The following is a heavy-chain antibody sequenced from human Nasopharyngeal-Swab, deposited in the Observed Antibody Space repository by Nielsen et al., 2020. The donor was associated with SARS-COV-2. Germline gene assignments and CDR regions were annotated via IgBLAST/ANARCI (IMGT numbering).Heavy chain of an antibody. J-gene: IGHJ5*01. Sequence: GSLRLSCTVSGDSISRSNWWRWVRQSPGKGLGWIGEIYESGSTNYNPSLKSRVTISVDKSKNQFSLRLASVTAADTAVYYCARSPMVRGVIWWFDPWGQGTLVIVSS. CDR1: GDSISRSNW. CDR2: IYESGST. D-gene: IGHD3-10*01. V-gene: IGHV4-4*02. CDR3: ARSPMVRGVIWWFDP.